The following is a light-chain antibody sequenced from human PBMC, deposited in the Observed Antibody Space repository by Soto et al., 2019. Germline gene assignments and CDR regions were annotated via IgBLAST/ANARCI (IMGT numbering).Light chain of an antibody. CDR3: QQYKQWPVA. V-gene: IGKV3-15*01. CDR2: GVS. J-gene: IGKJ4*01. CDR1: HSVGSN. Sequence: VMTQSPTTLSVSPGERATLSCRASHSVGSNLAWYQQNPGQAPRLLIYGVSTRATGVPARFSGSGSATQFTLTISSLQSEDFGFYYCQQYKQWPVAFGGGTKVEIK.